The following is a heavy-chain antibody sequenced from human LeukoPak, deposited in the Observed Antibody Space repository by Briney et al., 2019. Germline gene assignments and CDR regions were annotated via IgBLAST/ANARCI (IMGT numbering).Heavy chain of an antibody. D-gene: IGHD6-13*01. V-gene: IGHV3-33*01. Sequence: GGSLRLSCEASGFTFSSYGMHWVRQAPGKGLEWVAVIWYDGSNKYYADSVKGRFTISRDNSKNTLYLQMNSLRAEDTAVYYCARGRYSSSWYTDYWGQGTLVTVSS. CDR2: IWYDGSNK. J-gene: IGHJ4*02. CDR3: ARGRYSSSWYTDY. CDR1: GFTFSSYG.